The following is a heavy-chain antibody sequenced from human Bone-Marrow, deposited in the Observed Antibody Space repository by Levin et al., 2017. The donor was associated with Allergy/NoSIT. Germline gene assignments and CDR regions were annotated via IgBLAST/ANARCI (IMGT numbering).Heavy chain of an antibody. D-gene: IGHD6-19*01. J-gene: IGHJ4*02. V-gene: IGHV4-39*01. CDR3: ARQRRDSSGWWSYFDY. CDR2: VFYTGST. Sequence: SETLSLTCIVSGDSISSNTYYWGWIRQPPGKGLEWIGSVFYTGSTYRNPSLASRVTISVDTSKRQFSLKLSSVTAADTAVYYCARQRRDSSGWWSYFDYWGQGTLITVSS. CDR1: GDSISSNTYY.